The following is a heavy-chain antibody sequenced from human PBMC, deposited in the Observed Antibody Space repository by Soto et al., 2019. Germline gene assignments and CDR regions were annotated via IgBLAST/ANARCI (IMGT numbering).Heavy chain of an antibody. J-gene: IGHJ4*02. V-gene: IGHV3-23*01. D-gene: IGHD1-26*01. CDR3: AKEKSGSYFSSYFDS. CDR1: RFTFSAYA. CDR2: ISSHGDST. Sequence: GGSLRLSCAASRFTFSAYAMSWVRQAPGKGLEWVSAISSHGDSTYYADSVKGRFTISRDNFKNTLYLQMNNLRADDTAVYYCAKEKSGSYFSSYFDSWGQGTLVTVSS.